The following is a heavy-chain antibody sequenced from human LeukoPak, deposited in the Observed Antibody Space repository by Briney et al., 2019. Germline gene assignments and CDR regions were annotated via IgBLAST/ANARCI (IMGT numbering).Heavy chain of an antibody. CDR2: ISYNGGST. Sequence: GGSLRLSCSASGFPFSTYAMHWVRQAPGKGLEHVSVISYNGGSTYYADSVKGRFTISRDNPKNTLYLQMSSLRAEDTAVYYCVKDRHCSSSSCYSFDCWGQGTLVTVSS. V-gene: IGHV3-64D*06. CDR1: GFPFSTYA. D-gene: IGHD2-2*02. J-gene: IGHJ4*02. CDR3: VKDRHCSSSSCYSFDC.